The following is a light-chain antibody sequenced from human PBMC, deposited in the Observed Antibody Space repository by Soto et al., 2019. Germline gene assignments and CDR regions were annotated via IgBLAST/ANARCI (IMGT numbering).Light chain of an antibody. CDR3: QQYGSSPIT. V-gene: IGKV3-20*01. Sequence: VLTQSIATLSLSPWERATLSCRASQTVSSYLAWYQQKPGQAPRLLIYDASNRATGIPDRFSGSGSGTDFTLTISRLEPEDFAVYYCQQYGSSPITFGQGTRLEIK. CDR2: DAS. J-gene: IGKJ5*01. CDR1: QTVSSY.